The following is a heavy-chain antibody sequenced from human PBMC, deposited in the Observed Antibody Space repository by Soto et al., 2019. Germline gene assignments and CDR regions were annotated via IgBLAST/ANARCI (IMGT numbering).Heavy chain of an antibody. J-gene: IGHJ4*02. CDR2: ISGSDGRT. CDR3: AKGVSQYTPLALFDY. V-gene: IGHV3-23*01. CDR1: GFTFSSYA. D-gene: IGHD5-18*01. Sequence: EVQLLESGGGLVRPGGSLRLSCEASGFTFSSYAMSWVRQPPGKGLEWVSTISGSDGRTYSTDSVKGRFTISRDNSRNTAYLQMNSLRVEDTAVYYCAKGVSQYTPLALFDYWGRGTLVTVSS.